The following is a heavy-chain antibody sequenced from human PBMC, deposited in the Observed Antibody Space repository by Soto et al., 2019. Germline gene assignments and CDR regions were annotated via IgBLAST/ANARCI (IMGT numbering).Heavy chain of an antibody. CDR3: ATRSRGYSGYVKY. Sequence: EVQLVESGGGLVQPGGSLRLSCAASGFTFSSYSMSWVRQTPGKGLEWVSHISGGSSLIYYADSVKGRFTISRDNAENSLYLQMNSLRAEATAVYYCATRSRGYSGYVKYWGQGTVVTVSS. D-gene: IGHD5-12*01. CDR2: ISGGSSLI. CDR1: GFTFSSYS. J-gene: IGHJ4*02. V-gene: IGHV3-48*01.